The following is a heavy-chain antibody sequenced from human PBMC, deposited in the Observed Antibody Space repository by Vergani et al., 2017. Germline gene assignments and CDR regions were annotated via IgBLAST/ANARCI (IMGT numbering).Heavy chain of an antibody. CDR3: ARVNTETNGHLYYYYYMDV. V-gene: IGHV4-34*01. Sequence: QVQLQQWGGGLLKPSETLSLTCVVNGGSFTSYHWTWIRQSPGEGLEWVGDIDHTGRPDYNPSLKSRLTMSVDKSRNQFSLTLNSVTATDPAIYFCARVNTETNGHLYYYYYMDVLGQGTAVTVS. CDR1: GGSFTSYH. J-gene: IGHJ6*03. CDR2: IDHTGRP. D-gene: IGHD4-11*01.